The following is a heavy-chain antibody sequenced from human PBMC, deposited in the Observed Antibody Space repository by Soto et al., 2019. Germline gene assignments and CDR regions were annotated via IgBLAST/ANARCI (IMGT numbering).Heavy chain of an antibody. CDR1: VGTFNSYS. CDR3: ARGITMDRGPYYGMDV. CDR2: IIPIFGTA. J-gene: IGHJ6*02. V-gene: IGHV1-69*06. Sequence: TVSRTSSVGTFNSYSSSWVRSAPAPGLEWMGGIIPIFGTANYAQKFQGRVTITADKSTSTAYMELSSLRSEDTAVYYCARGITMDRGPYYGMDVWGQGTTVTVSS. D-gene: IGHD3-10*01.